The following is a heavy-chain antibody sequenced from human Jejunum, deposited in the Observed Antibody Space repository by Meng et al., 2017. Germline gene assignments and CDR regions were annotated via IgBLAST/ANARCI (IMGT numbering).Heavy chain of an antibody. CDR3: ARDASGSRSFDY. D-gene: IGHD1-26*01. Sequence: SETLPLTCTVSGGSTSGYYWSWIRQPAGKGLEWIGRIFTSWSSNYNPSLQSRVTMSGDTPKNQLSLNLSSVTAADTAVYYCARDASGSRSFDYWGQGTLVTVSS. CDR1: GGSTSGYY. CDR2: IFTSWSS. V-gene: IGHV4-4*07. J-gene: IGHJ4*02.